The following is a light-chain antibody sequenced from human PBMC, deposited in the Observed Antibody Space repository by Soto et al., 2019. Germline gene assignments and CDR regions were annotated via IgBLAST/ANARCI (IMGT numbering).Light chain of an antibody. CDR2: KAS. V-gene: IGKV1-5*03. J-gene: IGKJ1*01. CDR3: QQYDTYWT. CDR1: ESISNW. Sequence: DIQMTQSPSTLSASVGDRVIITCRASESISNWLAWYQQKPGKAPNLLIYKASSLKSGVPLRFSGSGSATEFTLTINSLQPDDFATYYCQQYDTYWTFGQGTKVEFK.